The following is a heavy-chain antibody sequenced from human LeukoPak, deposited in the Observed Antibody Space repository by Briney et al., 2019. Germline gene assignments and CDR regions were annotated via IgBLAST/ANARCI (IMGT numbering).Heavy chain of an antibody. J-gene: IGHJ5*02. CDR3: ARQEYCSGGSCYTWFDP. Sequence: GESLKISCKGSGYSITNYLIGWVRQMPGKGLEWMGIIYPADSDIRYSPSFQGQVTISADKSISTAYLQWSSLKASDTAMYYCARQEYCSGGSCYTWFDPWGQGTLVTVSS. CDR1: GYSITNYL. CDR2: IYPADSDI. D-gene: IGHD2-15*01. V-gene: IGHV5-51*01.